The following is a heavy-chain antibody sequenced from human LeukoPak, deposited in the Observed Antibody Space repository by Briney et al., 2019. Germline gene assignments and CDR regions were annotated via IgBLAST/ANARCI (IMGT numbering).Heavy chain of an antibody. Sequence: ASVKVSCKASGYTFTSYGISWVRQAPGQGLEWMGWISAYNGNTNYAQKLQGRVTMTTDTSTSTAYMELRSLRPDDTAVYYCARDTGYSSSWYHRFDPWGQGTLVTVSS. CDR1: GYTFTSYG. J-gene: IGHJ5*02. D-gene: IGHD6-13*01. CDR2: ISAYNGNT. V-gene: IGHV1-18*01. CDR3: ARDTGYSSSWYHRFDP.